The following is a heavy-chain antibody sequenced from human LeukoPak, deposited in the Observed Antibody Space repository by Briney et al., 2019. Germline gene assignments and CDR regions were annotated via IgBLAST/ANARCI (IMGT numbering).Heavy chain of an antibody. J-gene: IGHJ4*02. D-gene: IGHD2-2*01. CDR2: ISNGGTE. V-gene: IGHV3-30*01. CDR1: GFTFSSYE. CDR3: ARRTGDTRFCSRFSCFLPDY. Sequence: PGGSLRLSCAASGFTFSSYEMNWVRQAPGKGLEWVASISNGGTEFYADSVKGRFAISRDTSTNTLSLQMNSLRAEDTAVYFCARRTGDTRFCSRFSCFLPDYWGQGTLVTVSS.